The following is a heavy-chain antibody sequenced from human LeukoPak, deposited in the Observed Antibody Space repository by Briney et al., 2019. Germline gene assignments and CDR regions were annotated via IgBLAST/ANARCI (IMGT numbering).Heavy chain of an antibody. CDR3: ARTGGAVAGYYFDY. V-gene: IGHV3-30-3*01. Sequence: GRSLRLSCAASGFTFSSYAMHWVRQAPGKGLEWVAVISYDGSNKYYADSVKGRFTISRDNSKNTLYLQMNSLRAEDTAVYYCARTGGAVAGYYFDYWGQGTLVTVSS. CDR2: ISYDGSNK. CDR1: GFTFSSYA. J-gene: IGHJ4*02. D-gene: IGHD6-19*01.